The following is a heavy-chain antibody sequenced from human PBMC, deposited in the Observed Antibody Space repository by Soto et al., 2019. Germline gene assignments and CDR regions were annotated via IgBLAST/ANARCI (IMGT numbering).Heavy chain of an antibody. CDR2: IIRDGSSR. CDR3: GRGGSGIYGMDI. J-gene: IGHJ6*02. V-gene: IGHV3-74*01. CDR1: GFTFSSYW. D-gene: IGHD6-13*01. Sequence: EVQLVESGGGLVQPGGSLRLSCAASGFTFSSYWMHWVRQAPGKGLVWISRIIRDGSSRNYADSVKGRFTISRDNAKNTLYLEINSLRAEDTAVYFCGRGGSGIYGMDIWGQGTTVTVSS.